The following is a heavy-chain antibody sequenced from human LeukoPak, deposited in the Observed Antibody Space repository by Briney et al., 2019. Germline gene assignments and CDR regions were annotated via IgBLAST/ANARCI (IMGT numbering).Heavy chain of an antibody. CDR2: IYHTGNT. CDR1: GGSITSSDYH. D-gene: IGHD6-25*01. Sequence: PSETLSLTYTVSGGSITSSDYHWGWVRQPPGKGLEWIASIYHTGNTYYKPSLRSRVTISVDTSKNHFSLRLTSVTAADTAVYYCARERQSSAEYWGQGTLVTVTS. J-gene: IGHJ4*02. CDR3: ARERQSSAEY. V-gene: IGHV4-39*07.